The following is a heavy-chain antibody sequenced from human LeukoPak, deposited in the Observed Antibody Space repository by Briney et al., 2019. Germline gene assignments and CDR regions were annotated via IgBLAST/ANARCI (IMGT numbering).Heavy chain of an antibody. Sequence: GASVKVSCEASGYTFTSYGISWVRQAPGQGLEWMGWISAYNGNTNYAQKLQGRVTMTTDTSTSTAYMELRSLRSDDTAVYYCARDWRRDGYKMGGYWGQGTLVTVSS. D-gene: IGHD5-24*01. CDR2: ISAYNGNT. CDR3: ARDWRRDGYKMGGY. CDR1: GYTFTSYG. V-gene: IGHV1-18*01. J-gene: IGHJ4*02.